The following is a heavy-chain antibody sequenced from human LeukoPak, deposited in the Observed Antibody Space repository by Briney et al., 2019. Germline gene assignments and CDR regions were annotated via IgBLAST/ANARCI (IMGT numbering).Heavy chain of an antibody. J-gene: IGHJ4*02. D-gene: IGHD2-8*02. CDR2: ISSSGNTR. CDR1: GFTFRSYE. V-gene: IGHV3-48*03. Sequence: PGGSLRLSCAASGFTFRSYEMNWVRQAPGNGLEWLSYISSSGNTRDYADSVKGRFTISRDNAKNSLYLQMNSLRAEDTAVYYCARDSSWSPDYWGQGTLVTVSS. CDR3: ARDSSWSPDY.